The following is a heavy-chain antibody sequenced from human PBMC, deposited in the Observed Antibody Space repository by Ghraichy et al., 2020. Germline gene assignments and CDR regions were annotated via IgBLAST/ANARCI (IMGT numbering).Heavy chain of an antibody. CDR1: GFTFTSSA. V-gene: IGHV1-58*01. J-gene: IGHJ4*02. CDR2: IVVGSGNT. Sequence: SVKVSCKASGFTFTSSAVQWVRQARGQRLEWIGWIVVGSGNTNYAQKFQERVTITRDMSTSTAYMELSSLRSEDTAVYYCAAPGEYGDYADSFDYWGQGTLVTVSS. D-gene: IGHD4-17*01. CDR3: AAPGEYGDYADSFDY.